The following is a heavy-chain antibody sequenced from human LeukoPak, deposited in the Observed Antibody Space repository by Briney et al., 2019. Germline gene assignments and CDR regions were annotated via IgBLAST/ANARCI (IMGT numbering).Heavy chain of an antibody. CDR1: GFTFSNVW. V-gene: IGHV3-15*01. CDR2: SKTHGDAT. CDR3: TTTTTVLTGF. Sequence: GGSLRLSCAASGFTFSNVWMDWVRQAPGRGLEWVGRSKTHGDATQYAAPVKGRFTISRDDSKNTLYLQMNSLKTKDTAVYYCTTTTTVLTGFWGQGTPVSVSS. J-gene: IGHJ4*02. D-gene: IGHD4-11*01.